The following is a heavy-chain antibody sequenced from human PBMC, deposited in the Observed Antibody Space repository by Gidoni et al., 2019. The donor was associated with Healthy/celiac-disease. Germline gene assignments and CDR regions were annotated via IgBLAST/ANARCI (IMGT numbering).Heavy chain of an antibody. D-gene: IGHD3-22*01. CDR3: AIGRRDYYDSSGYLPY. CDR1: GGSIRSGRYY. Sequence: QVQLQESGPGLVKPSQTLSLTCTVAGGSIRSGRYYWSWIRPPAGKGLEWIGRIYTSGSTNYTPSLKSRVPMSVDTSKNQFSLQLSSVTAADTAVYYCAIGRRDYYDSSGYLPYWGQGTLVTVSS. J-gene: IGHJ4*02. V-gene: IGHV4-61*02. CDR2: IYTSGST.